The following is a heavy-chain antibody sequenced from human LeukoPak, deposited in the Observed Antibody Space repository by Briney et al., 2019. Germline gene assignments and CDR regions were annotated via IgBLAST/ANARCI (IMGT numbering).Heavy chain of an antibody. CDR1: GGSFSGYY. CDR3: ARGRITIFGVVKYTYYYYMDV. Sequence: PSETLSLTCAVYGGSFSGYYWSWIRQPPGKGLEWIGEINHSGSTNYNPSLKSRFTISVDTSKNQFSLKLSSVTAADTAVYYCARGRITIFGVVKYTYYYYMDVWGKGTTVTVSS. D-gene: IGHD3-3*01. J-gene: IGHJ6*03. CDR2: INHSGST. V-gene: IGHV4-34*01.